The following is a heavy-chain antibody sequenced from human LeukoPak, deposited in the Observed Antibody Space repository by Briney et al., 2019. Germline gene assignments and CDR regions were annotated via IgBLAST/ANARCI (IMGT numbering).Heavy chain of an antibody. V-gene: IGHV1-2*02. D-gene: IGHD6-13*01. J-gene: IGHJ4*02. CDR1: GYRLSDYY. Sequence: ASVTVSCKTSGYRLSDYYMHWVRQAHGQGLEWMGWIRGDTGDTDSPQKFQGRVTMTRDTSTNTAYMELSRLRYDDTAMYFCARVRGNSCDYWGQGTLVTVSS. CDR2: IRGDTGDT. CDR3: ARVRGNSCDY.